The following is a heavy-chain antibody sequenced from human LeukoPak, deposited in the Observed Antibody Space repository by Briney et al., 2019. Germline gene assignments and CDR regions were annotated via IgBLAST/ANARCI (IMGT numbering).Heavy chain of an antibody. Sequence: GGSLRLSCAASGFIFSSYAMSWVRQAPGKGLEWVSGISAGGGSTFYADSVKGRFTISRDNFKITLYLQMNSLRAEDTAVYYCANAYSTDWSGFGHWGQGTLVTVSS. CDR2: ISAGGGST. CDR3: ANAYSTDWSGFGH. J-gene: IGHJ4*02. V-gene: IGHV3-23*01. CDR1: GFIFSSYA. D-gene: IGHD3-16*01.